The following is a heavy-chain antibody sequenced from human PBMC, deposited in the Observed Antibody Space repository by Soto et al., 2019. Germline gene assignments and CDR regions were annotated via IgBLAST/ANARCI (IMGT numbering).Heavy chain of an antibody. CDR2: THYNGPT. J-gene: IGHJ5*02. CDR3: ARQNDNWFDP. D-gene: IGHD3-16*01. CDR1: GGSVSSGSYY. Sequence: QVQLQESGPGLVKPSETLSLICTVSGGSVSSGSYYWNWIRQPPGKGLEWIGYTHYNGPTNFNPSLKSRVTIAVDTSKHHASLRLTSVTAADTAVYYCARQNDNWFDPWGQGTLVTVSS. V-gene: IGHV4-61*01.